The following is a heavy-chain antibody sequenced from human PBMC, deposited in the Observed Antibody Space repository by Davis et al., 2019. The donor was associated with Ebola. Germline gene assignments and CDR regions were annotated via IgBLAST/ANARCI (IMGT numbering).Heavy chain of an antibody. D-gene: IGHD1-14*01. J-gene: IGHJ4*02. Sequence: GESLKISCRVSGFSFSDNWMSWVRQVPGKGLAWVSSINRDGTTKTYADSVKGRFSLSRDTSKNTVYLQMNGLRAEDSALYYCRKGGPNRFYLDYWGQGTLVTVSS. V-gene: IGHV3-74*01. CDR1: GFSFSDNW. CDR2: INRDGTTK. CDR3: RKGGPNRFYLDY.